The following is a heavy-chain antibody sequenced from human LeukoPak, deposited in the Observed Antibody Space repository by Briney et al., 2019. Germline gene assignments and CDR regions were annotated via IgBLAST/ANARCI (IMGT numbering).Heavy chain of an antibody. CDR1: GYSFTSYW. V-gene: IGHV5-51*01. D-gene: IGHD5-24*01. CDR3: TLLQTEMATTRSYYFYYMDV. Sequence: GESLKISCKGSGYSFTSYWIGWVRQMPGKGLEWMGIIYPGDSDTRYSPSFQGQVTISADKSISTAYLQWSSLKASDTAMYYCTLLQTEMATTRSYYFYYMDVWGKGTTVTVSS. J-gene: IGHJ6*03. CDR2: IYPGDSDT.